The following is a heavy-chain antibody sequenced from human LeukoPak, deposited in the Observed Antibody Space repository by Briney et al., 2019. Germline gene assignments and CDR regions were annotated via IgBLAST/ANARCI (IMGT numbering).Heavy chain of an antibody. CDR1: GFTFSSYS. D-gene: IGHD5-18*01. CDR3: ARDPYSYGYFDY. J-gene: IGHJ4*02. CDR2: ISSSSSYI. V-gene: IGHV3-21*01. Sequence: PGWSLRLSCAASGFTFSSYSMNWVRQAPGKGLEWVSSISSSSSYIYYADSVKGRFTISRDNAKNSLYLQMNSLRAEDTAVYYCARDPYSYGYFDYWGQGTLVTVSS.